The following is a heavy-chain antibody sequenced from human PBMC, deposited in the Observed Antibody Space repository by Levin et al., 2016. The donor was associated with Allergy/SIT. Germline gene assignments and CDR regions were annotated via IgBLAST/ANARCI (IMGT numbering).Heavy chain of an antibody. Sequence: GESLKISCAASGFTFSSYGMHWVRQAPGKGLEWVAVISYDGSNKYYADSVKGRFTISRDNSKNTLYLQMNSLRAEDTAVYYCAKDSGPRVATIDYWGQGTLVTVSS. CDR3: AKDSGPRVATIDY. CDR1: GFTFSSYG. J-gene: IGHJ4*02. D-gene: IGHD5-12*01. V-gene: IGHV3-30*18. CDR2: ISYDGSNK.